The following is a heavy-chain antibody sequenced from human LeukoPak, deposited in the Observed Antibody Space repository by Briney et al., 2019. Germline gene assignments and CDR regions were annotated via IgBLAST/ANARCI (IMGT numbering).Heavy chain of an antibody. CDR2: IYSGGGT. D-gene: IGHD2/OR15-2a*01. Sequence: PGGSLRLSCAASGFTVSSNYMSWVRQAPGKGLEWVSVIYSGGGTYYADSVKGRFTISRDNSKNTLYLQMNSLRAEDTAVYYCAREISGSDAFDIWGQGTMVTVSS. V-gene: IGHV3-66*01. J-gene: IGHJ3*02. CDR3: AREISGSDAFDI. CDR1: GFTVSSNY.